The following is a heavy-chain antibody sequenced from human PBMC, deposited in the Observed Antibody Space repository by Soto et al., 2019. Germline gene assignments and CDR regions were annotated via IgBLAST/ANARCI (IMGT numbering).Heavy chain of an antibody. J-gene: IGHJ4*02. V-gene: IGHV3-30*18. Sequence: GGSLRLSCAASGFTFSSYGMHWVRQAQGKGLEWVAVISYDGSNKYYADSVKGRFTISRDNSKNTLYLQMNSLRAEDTAVYYCAKDXAGTWYYYDSSGYPLDYWGQGTLVTVSS. CDR1: GFTFSSYG. CDR2: ISYDGSNK. CDR3: AKDXAGTWYYYDSSGYPLDY. D-gene: IGHD3-22*01.